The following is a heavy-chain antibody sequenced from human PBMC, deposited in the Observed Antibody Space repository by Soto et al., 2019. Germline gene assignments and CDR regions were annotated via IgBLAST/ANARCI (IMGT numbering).Heavy chain of an antibody. V-gene: IGHV3-74*01. CDR2: IDGVGTGT. CDR3: TTVFEY. CDR1: GFTFTNYW. J-gene: IGHJ4*02. Sequence: PGGSLRLSCAASGFTFTNYWMHWVRQVPGKGLVWVSRIDGVGTGTSYSDSVRGRFTISRDNAENTLYLQMNSLRAEATAVSYCTTVFEYWGQGTPVTVSS.